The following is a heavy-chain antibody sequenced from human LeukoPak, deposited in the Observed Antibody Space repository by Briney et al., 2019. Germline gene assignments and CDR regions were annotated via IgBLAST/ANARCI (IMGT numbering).Heavy chain of an antibody. J-gene: IGHJ4*02. CDR1: GCTFTSYD. CDR2: ISIYNGHT. V-gene: IGHV1-18*01. Sequence: ASVKVSCKASGCTFTSYDINWVRQAPGQGLEWMGWISIYNGHTKYAHNLEGRVTLTTDTSTSTAYMELRSLRSDDTAVYYCARWRPESLSSLEDLWGQGTLVTVSS. CDR3: ARWRPESLSSLEDL. D-gene: IGHD6-13*01.